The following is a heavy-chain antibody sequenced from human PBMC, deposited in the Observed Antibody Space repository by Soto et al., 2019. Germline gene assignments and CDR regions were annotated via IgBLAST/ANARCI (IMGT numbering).Heavy chain of an antibody. J-gene: IGHJ5*02. CDR1: GFTFSSYA. CDR2: ISGSGGST. CDR3: AKGPHFHRIAVAQGRFDP. D-gene: IGHD6-19*01. V-gene: IGHV3-23*01. Sequence: GGSLRLSCAASGFTFSSYAMSWVRQAPGKGLEWVSAISGSGGSTYYADSVKGRFTISRDNSKNTLYLQMNSLRAEDTAVYYCAKGPHFHRIAVAQGRFDPWGQGTLVTVSS.